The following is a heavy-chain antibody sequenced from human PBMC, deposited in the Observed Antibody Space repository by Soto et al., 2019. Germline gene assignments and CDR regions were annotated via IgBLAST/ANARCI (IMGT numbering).Heavy chain of an antibody. D-gene: IGHD5-12*01. Sequence: GGSLRLSCAASGFFFSTYSRHWVRQAPGKGLEWVAMVSYDGSTNSYADSVKGRFTIFRANSNNTMYMQMNSLRSEDAAVYYCARGGYSGYALDYWGQGTPVTVYS. V-gene: IGHV3-30-3*01. CDR3: ARGGYSGYALDY. CDR1: GFFFSTYS. J-gene: IGHJ4*02. CDR2: VSYDGSTN.